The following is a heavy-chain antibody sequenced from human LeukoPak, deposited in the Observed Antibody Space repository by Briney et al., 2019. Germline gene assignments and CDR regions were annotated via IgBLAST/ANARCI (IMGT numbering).Heavy chain of an antibody. D-gene: IGHD6-6*01. J-gene: IGHJ6*02. V-gene: IGHV3-7*05. CDR2: IKQDGSEE. CDR3: ARDPYSSTWSYGMDV. Sequence: GGSLRLSCAASGFNFSSYWMIWVRQAPGRGLEWVANIKQDGSEEVYVGSVKGRFTISRDNAKNSLFLQMNTLRAEDTAVYYCARDPYSSTWSYGMDVWGQGTTVTVSS. CDR1: GFNFSSYW.